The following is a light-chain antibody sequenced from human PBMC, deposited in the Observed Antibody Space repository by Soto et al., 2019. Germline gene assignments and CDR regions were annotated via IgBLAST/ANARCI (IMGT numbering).Light chain of an antibody. J-gene: IGKJ1*01. CDR3: QHYNTWPWT. V-gene: IGKV1-27*01. Sequence: ILMTQSPSSLSAFVGDRVTITCRASQDIGNFLAWYQQKPGKVPKLLIYAASTLQSGVPSRFSGSGSGTEFTLTISSLQSEDFAVYYCQHYNTWPWTFGQGTKVDIK. CDR2: AAS. CDR1: QDIGNF.